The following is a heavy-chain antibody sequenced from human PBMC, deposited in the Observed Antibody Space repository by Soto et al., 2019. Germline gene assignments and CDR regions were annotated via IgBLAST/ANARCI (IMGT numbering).Heavy chain of an antibody. CDR2: ISGSGST. CDR1: GFTFSSYA. Sequence: GGSLRLSCAASGFTFSSYAMSWVRQAPGKGLEWVSAISGSGSTYYADSVKGRFTISRDNSKNTLYLQMNSLRAEDTAVYYCARKGERYSSSWSPFDYWGQGTLVTVSS. CDR3: ARKGERYSSSWSPFDY. J-gene: IGHJ4*02. D-gene: IGHD6-13*01. V-gene: IGHV3-23*01.